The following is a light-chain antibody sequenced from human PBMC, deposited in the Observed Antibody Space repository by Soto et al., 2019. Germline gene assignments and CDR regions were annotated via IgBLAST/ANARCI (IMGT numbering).Light chain of an antibody. Sequence: EIVLTQSPGTLSLSPGERATLSCRASQSVSSSYLAWYQQKPGQAPRLRIYGASSRATGIPDRFSGSGSGTDITLTISRLEPEDFAVYYCQQYGSSGLTFGGGTKVEIK. CDR2: GAS. V-gene: IGKV3-20*01. J-gene: IGKJ4*02. CDR3: QQYGSSGLT. CDR1: QSVSSSY.